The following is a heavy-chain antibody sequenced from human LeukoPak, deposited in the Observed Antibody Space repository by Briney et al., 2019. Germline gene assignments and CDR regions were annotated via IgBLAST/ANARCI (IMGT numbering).Heavy chain of an antibody. V-gene: IGHV4-4*09. CDR2: IYTSGST. Sequence: PSETLSLTCTVSGGSISSYYWSRIRQPPGKGLEWIGYIYTSGSTNYNPSLKSRVTISVDTSKNQFSLKLSSVTAADTAVYYCARSTGYSSSWYDYWGQGTLVTVSS. J-gene: IGHJ4*02. CDR1: GGSISSYY. D-gene: IGHD6-13*01. CDR3: ARSTGYSSSWYDY.